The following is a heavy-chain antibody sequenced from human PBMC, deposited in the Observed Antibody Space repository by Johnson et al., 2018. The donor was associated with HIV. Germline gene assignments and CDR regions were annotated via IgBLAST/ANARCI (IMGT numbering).Heavy chain of an antibody. CDR3: ASGDDDGF. CDR1: EFSFSTYA. V-gene: IGHV3-30*14. Sequence: VQLVESGGGVVQPGRSLRLSCAASEFSFSTYALHWVRQAPGEGLEWVAVISYDGSNKFYADSVKGRFTISRDNSKNTLYLQMNSLRAEDTAVYFCASGDDDGFWGQGTKVTVSS. D-gene: IGHD5-12*01. J-gene: IGHJ3*01. CDR2: ISYDGSNK.